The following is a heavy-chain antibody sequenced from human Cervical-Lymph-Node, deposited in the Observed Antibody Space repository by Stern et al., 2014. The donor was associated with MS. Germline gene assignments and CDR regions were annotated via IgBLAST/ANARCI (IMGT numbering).Heavy chain of an antibody. CDR3: ARSSGASGDAMDV. Sequence: EVQLVESGGGLLQPGGSLRLSCGASGFTFSTYWMHWVRQGPGKGLVWVSRINSSGSSTSYTDSVRGRFTISRDNAKNTVDLQMTSLRAEDTAVYYCARSSGASGDAMDVWGQGTTVTVSS. D-gene: IGHD2-15*01. CDR2: INSSGSST. CDR1: GFTFSTYW. J-gene: IGHJ6*02. V-gene: IGHV3-74*02.